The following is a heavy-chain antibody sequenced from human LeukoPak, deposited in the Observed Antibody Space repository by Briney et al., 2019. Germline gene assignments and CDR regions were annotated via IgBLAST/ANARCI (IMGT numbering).Heavy chain of an antibody. CDR2: ISNNGGST. D-gene: IGHD6-19*01. Sequence: GGSLRLSCAGSGFTFSSYAMHWVRQAPGKGLEYVSAISNNGGSTYYANSVKGRFTISRDNSKNTLYLQMGSLRAEDMAVYYCARLSVAVVDADYWGQGTLVTVSS. J-gene: IGHJ4*02. CDR3: ARLSVAVVDADY. CDR1: GFTFSSYA. V-gene: IGHV3-64*01.